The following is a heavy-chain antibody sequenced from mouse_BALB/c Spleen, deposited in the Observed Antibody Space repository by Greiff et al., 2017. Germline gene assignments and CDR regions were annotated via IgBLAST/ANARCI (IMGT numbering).Heavy chain of an antibody. D-gene: IGHD1-1*01. CDR3: ARRHYGSSYDYAMDD. V-gene: IGHV1-4*01. Sequence: QVQLQQSGAELARPGASVKMSCKASGYTFTSYTMHWVKQRPGQGLEWIGYINPSSGYTNYNQKFKDKATLTADKSSSTAYMQLSSLTSEDSAVYYWARRHYGSSYDYAMDDWGQGTAVTVSS. CDR2: INPSSGYT. J-gene: IGHJ4*01. CDR1: GYTFTSYT.